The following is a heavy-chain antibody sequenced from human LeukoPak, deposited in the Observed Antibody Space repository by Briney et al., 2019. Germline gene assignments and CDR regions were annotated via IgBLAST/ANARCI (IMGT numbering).Heavy chain of an antibody. V-gene: IGHV3-23*01. CDR3: ARIAFGVDY. D-gene: IGHD3-16*01. Sequence: QPGGSLRLSCAASGFTFSSYAMSWVRQAPGKGLEWVSAISGGGGSTYYADSVKGRFTISRDNAKNSLYLQMNSLRAEDTAVYYCARIAFGVDYWGQGTLVTVSS. J-gene: IGHJ4*02. CDR2: ISGGGGST. CDR1: GFTFSSYA.